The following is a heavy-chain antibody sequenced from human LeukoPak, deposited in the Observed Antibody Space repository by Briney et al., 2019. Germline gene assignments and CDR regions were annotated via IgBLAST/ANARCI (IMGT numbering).Heavy chain of an antibody. D-gene: IGHD3-3*01. CDR3: ARSWSGYYKIDY. CDR2: IIPIFGTA. CDR1: GGTFSSYA. J-gene: IGHJ4*02. V-gene: IGHV1-69*05. Sequence: GASVKVSCKASGGTFSSYAISWVRQAPGQGLEWMGGIIPIFGTANYAQKFQGRVTITTDESTSTAYMELSSLRSEDTAAYYCARSWSGYYKIDYWGQGTLVTVSS.